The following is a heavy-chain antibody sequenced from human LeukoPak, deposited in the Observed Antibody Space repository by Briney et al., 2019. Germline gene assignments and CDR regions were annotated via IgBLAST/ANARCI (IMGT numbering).Heavy chain of an antibody. CDR2: ISYDGNNK. V-gene: IGHV3-30*18. CDR1: GFTFSNYG. D-gene: IGHD4-23*01. J-gene: IGHJ4*02. CDR3: AKDIDYGGAN. Sequence: PGRSLRLSCAASGFTFSNYGMHWVRQAPGKGLEWVALISYDGNNKYYSDSMKGRFTISRDNSKNTLYLQMNSLRVEDTAVYYCAKDIDYGGANWGQGTLVIVSS.